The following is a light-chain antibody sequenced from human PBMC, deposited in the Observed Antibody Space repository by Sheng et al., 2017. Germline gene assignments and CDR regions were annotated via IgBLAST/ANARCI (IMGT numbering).Light chain of an antibody. J-gene: IGLJ1*01. Sequence: SYVLTQPPSASVAPGQTARITCGGSDIGIQSVHWYQQKPGQAPVLVVYDDRDRPSGIPERFSGSKSENTATLTISRVEPGDEADYYCHVWDRGREYVFGTGTRVIVL. CDR1: DIGIQS. CDR3: HVWDRGREYV. CDR2: DDR. V-gene: IGLV3-21*02.